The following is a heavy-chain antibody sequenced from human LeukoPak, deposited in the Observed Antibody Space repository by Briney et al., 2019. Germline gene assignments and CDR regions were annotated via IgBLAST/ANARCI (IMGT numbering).Heavy chain of an antibody. V-gene: IGHV1-2*02. J-gene: IGHJ4*02. CDR1: GYTFTDYH. CDR2: INTNNGAT. Sequence: ASVKVSCRASGYTFTDYHLYWVRQAPGQGLDWMGWINTNNGATHYAQKFQGRVTLTRDTSISTAYMDLSRLTSDDTAVYYCARVLIPTLVTSNFDYWGQGTLVTVSS. CDR3: ARVLIPTLVTSNFDY. D-gene: IGHD2-21*02.